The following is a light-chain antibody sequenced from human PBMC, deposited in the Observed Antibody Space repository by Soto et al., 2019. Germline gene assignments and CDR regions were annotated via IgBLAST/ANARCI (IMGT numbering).Light chain of an antibody. V-gene: IGLV2-14*01. J-gene: IGLJ1*01. Sequence: QSALTQPASVTRSPGQSITISCTRTSSDVGGYDYVSWYQLHPGKAPKLMVFEVTNRPSWVSYRFSCSKSGTTASLTISGLQAEDGADYFCSSYSISTAYLFGTGTKVTVL. CDR2: EVT. CDR1: SSDVGGYDY. CDR3: SSYSISTAYL.